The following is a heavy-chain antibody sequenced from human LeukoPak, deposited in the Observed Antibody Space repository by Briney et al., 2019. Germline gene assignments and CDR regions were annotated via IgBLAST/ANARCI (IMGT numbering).Heavy chain of an antibody. D-gene: IGHD1-7*01. CDR3: ARWEGTIHNFDH. J-gene: IGHJ4*02. V-gene: IGHV4-34*01. CDR2: IKSSGNT. CDR1: GGSFGHYY. Sequence: PSETLSLTCAVFGGSFGHYYWSWIRQSPGKGLEWIGEIKSSGNTNYNPSLKSRVTILLDMSKNQFSLKLTSVTAADTAVYYCARWEGTIHNFDHWGQGTLVTVSS.